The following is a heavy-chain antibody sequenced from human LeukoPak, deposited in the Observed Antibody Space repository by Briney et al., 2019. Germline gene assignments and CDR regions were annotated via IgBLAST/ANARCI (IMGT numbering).Heavy chain of an antibody. CDR1: GFTFSSYW. J-gene: IGHJ4*02. CDR2: IHLDGRTT. CDR3: ARGGSPSDY. V-gene: IGHV3-74*01. Sequence: GGSLRLSCAASGFTFSSYWMHWVRQPPGKGLVWVSRIHLDGRTTNYADSVKGRFTISRDNAKNTLYMEMNSLRAEDTAVYYCARGGSPSDYWGQGTLVTVS. D-gene: IGHD3-16*01.